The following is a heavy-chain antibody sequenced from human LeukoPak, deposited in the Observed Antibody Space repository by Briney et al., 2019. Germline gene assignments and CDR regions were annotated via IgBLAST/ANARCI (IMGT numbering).Heavy chain of an antibody. CDR3: ARLLGHYYYMDV. V-gene: IGHV4-39*07. D-gene: IGHD2/OR15-2a*01. Sequence: SETLSLTCTVSGGSISSSSYYWGWIRQPPGKGLGWIGSIYYSGSTYYNPSLKSRVTISVDTSKNQFSLKLSSVTAADTAVYYCARLLGHYYYMDVWGKGTTVTVSS. CDR1: GGSISSSSYY. CDR2: IYYSGST. J-gene: IGHJ6*03.